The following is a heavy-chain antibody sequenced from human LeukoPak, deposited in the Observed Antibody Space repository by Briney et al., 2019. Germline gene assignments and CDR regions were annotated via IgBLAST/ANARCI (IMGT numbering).Heavy chain of an antibody. CDR3: AREVAFGGYYDSSGYYLGYYYYYMDV. D-gene: IGHD3-22*01. CDR2: INHSGST. V-gene: IGHV4-34*01. Sequence: PSETLSLTCAVYGGSFSGYYWSWIRQPPGKGLEWIGEINHSGSTNYNPSLKSRVTISVDTSKNQFSLKLSSVTAADTAVYYCAREVAFGGYYDSSGYYLGYYYYYMDVWGKGTTVTVSS. CDR1: GGSFSGYY. J-gene: IGHJ6*03.